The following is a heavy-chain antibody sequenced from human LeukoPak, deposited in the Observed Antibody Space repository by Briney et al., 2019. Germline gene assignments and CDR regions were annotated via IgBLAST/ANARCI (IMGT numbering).Heavy chain of an antibody. J-gene: IGHJ3*02. CDR1: GGSFSGYY. CDR2: INHSGST. V-gene: IGHV4-34*01. CDR3: ARRGGSKRYNWNSGAFDI. Sequence: SETLSLTCAVYGGSFSGYYWSWIRQPPGKGLEWIGEINHSGSTNYNPSLKSPVNISVDTSNNQFSLKLGSVTAADTAVYYCARRGGSKRYNWNSGAFDIWGKGTMVTVS. D-gene: IGHD1-7*01.